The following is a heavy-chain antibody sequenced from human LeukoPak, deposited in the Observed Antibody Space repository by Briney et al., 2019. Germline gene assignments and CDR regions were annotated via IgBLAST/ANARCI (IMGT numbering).Heavy chain of an antibody. Sequence: GGSLRLSCAASGFTFTNYGMHWVRQAPGKGLEWVALITYDGYYKYYSDSVKGRFTISRENAKNSLYLQMNSLRAEDTAVYYCARDGYGTGSHDYWGQGTLVTVSS. CDR3: ARDGYGTGSHDY. CDR2: ITYDGYYK. V-gene: IGHV3-30*03. CDR1: GFTFTNYG. D-gene: IGHD3-10*01. J-gene: IGHJ4*02.